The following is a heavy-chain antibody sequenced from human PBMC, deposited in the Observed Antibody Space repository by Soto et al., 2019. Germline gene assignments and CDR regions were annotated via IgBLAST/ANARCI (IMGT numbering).Heavy chain of an antibody. D-gene: IGHD4-17*01. CDR1: GFTFSSYG. CDR3: AKSTVTRGYYYGMDV. Sequence: GGSLRLSCAASGFTFSSYGMHWVRQAPSKGLEWVAVISYDGSNKYYADSVKGRFTISRDNSKNTLYLQMNSLRAEDTAVYYCAKSTVTRGYYYGMDVWGQGTTVTVSS. J-gene: IGHJ6*02. CDR2: ISYDGSNK. V-gene: IGHV3-30*18.